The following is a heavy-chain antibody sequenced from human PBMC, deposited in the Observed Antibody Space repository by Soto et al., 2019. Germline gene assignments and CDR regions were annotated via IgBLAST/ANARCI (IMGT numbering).Heavy chain of an antibody. Sequence: EVQLLESGGGLVQPGGSLRLSCAASGFTFSSYAMSWVRQAPGKGLEWVSAISGSGGSTYYADSVRGRFTISRDNSKNTLYLQMNSLRAEDTVVYYCAKDLRPMSCRGGSCPPGFDAFDIWGQGTMVTVSS. J-gene: IGHJ3*02. V-gene: IGHV3-23*01. CDR3: AKDLRPMSCRGGSCPPGFDAFDI. CDR1: GFTFSSYA. CDR2: ISGSGGST. D-gene: IGHD2-15*01.